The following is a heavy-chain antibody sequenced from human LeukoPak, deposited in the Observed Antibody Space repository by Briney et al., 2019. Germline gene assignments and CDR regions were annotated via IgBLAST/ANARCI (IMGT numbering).Heavy chain of an antibody. CDR1: GFTFSSYA. J-gene: IGHJ3*01. V-gene: IGHV3-23*01. D-gene: IGHD5-24*01. Sequence: GGSLRLSCAASGFTFSSYAMSWVRQAPGKGLEWVSAISKSGDSTFYADSVKGRLTISRDNSQNTLYVQMNSLRAEDTAVYYCAGNRECSHIRCYNGAFDFWGQGTMVTVSS. CDR2: ISKSGDST. CDR3: AGNRECSHIRCYNGAFDF.